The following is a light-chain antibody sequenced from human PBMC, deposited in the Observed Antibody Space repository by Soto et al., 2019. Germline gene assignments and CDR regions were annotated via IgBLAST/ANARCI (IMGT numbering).Light chain of an antibody. J-gene: IGLJ2*01. CDR3: CSYAGSSTLV. CDR1: RTNIGSHT. V-gene: IGLV2-23*02. Sequence: QSVLTQPPSASGTLGQRVTISCSGSRTNIGSHTVNWYQQHPGKAPKLMIYEVSKRRSGVSNRFSGSKSGNTASLTISGLQAEDEADYYCCSYAGSSTLVFGGGTKFTVL. CDR2: EVS.